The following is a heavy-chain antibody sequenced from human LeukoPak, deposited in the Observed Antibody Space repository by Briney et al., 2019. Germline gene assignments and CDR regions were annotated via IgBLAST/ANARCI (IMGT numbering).Heavy chain of an antibody. CDR1: GGSISSGSYY. J-gene: IGHJ5*02. Sequence: SETLSLTCTVSGGSISSGSYYWSWIRQPAGKGLEWIGRIYTSGSTNYNPPLKSRVTISVDTSKNQFSLKLSSVTAADTAVYYCAGTYYYGSGSYPNWFDPWGQGTLVTVSS. D-gene: IGHD3-10*01. CDR2: IYTSGST. V-gene: IGHV4-61*02. CDR3: AGTYYYGSGSYPNWFDP.